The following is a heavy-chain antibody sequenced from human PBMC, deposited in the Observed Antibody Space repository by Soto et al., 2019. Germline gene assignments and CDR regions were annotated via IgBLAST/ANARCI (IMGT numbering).Heavy chain of an antibody. Sequence: ASVKVSCKASGYTFSDFDINWLRQASGQGPEWMGWMNAKSGDTFFAQRFQGKFNMTSDTSLSTAYMEVGSLTSDDTAVYYCARGNPFNYAGFDVWGQGTTVTVSS. J-gene: IGHJ6*02. D-gene: IGHD2-2*01. CDR3: ARGNPFNYAGFDV. V-gene: IGHV1-8*01. CDR1: GYTFSDFD. CDR2: MNAKSGDT.